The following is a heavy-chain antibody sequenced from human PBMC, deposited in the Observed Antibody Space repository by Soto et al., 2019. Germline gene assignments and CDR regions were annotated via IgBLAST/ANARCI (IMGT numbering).Heavy chain of an antibody. J-gene: IGHJ4*02. Sequence: QVQLVQSGAEVKNPGASVKVSCKASGYTFTSYGISWVRQAPGQALEWMGWISAYNGNTNYAQKLQGRVTMTTDTSTSTAYMELRTLRSDDTAVYYCAGEALVVAANHSDYWGQGTRVTVSS. CDR3: AGEALVVAANHSDY. CDR2: ISAYNGNT. V-gene: IGHV1-18*01. D-gene: IGHD2-15*01. CDR1: GYTFTSYG.